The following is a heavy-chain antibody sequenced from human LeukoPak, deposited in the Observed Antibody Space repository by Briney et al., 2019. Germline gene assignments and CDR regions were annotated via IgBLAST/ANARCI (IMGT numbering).Heavy chain of an antibody. CDR3: ARAKTVAGRD. D-gene: IGHD6-19*01. V-gene: IGHV1-46*01. J-gene: IGHJ4*02. Sequence: ASVKVSCKASGYTFITYYMHWVRQAPGQGLEWMGIINPSGDSTSYAQKLQGRVTMTTDTSTSTAYMELRSLRSDDTAVYYCARAKTVAGRDWGQGTLVTVSS. CDR2: INPSGDST. CDR1: GYTFITYY.